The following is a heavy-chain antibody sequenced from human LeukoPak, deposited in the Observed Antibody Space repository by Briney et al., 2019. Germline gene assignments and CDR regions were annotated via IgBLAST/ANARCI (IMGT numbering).Heavy chain of an antibody. J-gene: IGHJ4*02. Sequence: SETLSLTCTVSGGSISSSSYHWGWIRQPPGKGLEWIGTIYYSGSTYYSPSLKSRVTISVDRSKNQFSLKLSSVTAADTAVYYCARDSSGWPRRFDYWGQGTLVTVSS. CDR1: GGSISSSSYH. V-gene: IGHV4-39*07. D-gene: IGHD6-19*01. CDR2: IYYSGST. CDR3: ARDSSGWPRRFDY.